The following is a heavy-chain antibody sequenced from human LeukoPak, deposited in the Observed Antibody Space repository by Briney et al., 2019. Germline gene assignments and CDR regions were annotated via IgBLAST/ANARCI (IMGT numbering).Heavy chain of an antibody. CDR2: ISSSSSYI. J-gene: IGHJ4*02. D-gene: IGHD2-2*01. V-gene: IGHV3-21*01. Sequence: GSLRLSCAASGFTFSRYTMNWVRQAPGKGLEWVSSISSSSSYIYYADSVKGRFTVSRDNAKNSLYLQMNSLRAEDTAVYYCASPTLGYCSSTDCYDFDYWGQGTLVTVSS. CDR1: GFTFSRYT. CDR3: ASPTLGYCSSTDCYDFDY.